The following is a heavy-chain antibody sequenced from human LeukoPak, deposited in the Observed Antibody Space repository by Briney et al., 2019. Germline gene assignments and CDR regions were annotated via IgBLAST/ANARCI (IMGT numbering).Heavy chain of an antibody. J-gene: IGHJ4*02. Sequence: ASVKVSCKASGYTFTTYGISWVRQAPGQGLEWMGWISPYNGNTHYIQNLQGRVTMTVDTSTNTASMELRSLRSDDTAVYYCARDLLGSPNGGYGDFNIFDMWGQGTLVIVSS. CDR2: ISPYNGNT. CDR3: ARDLLGSPNGGYGDFNIFDM. D-gene: IGHD4-17*01. CDR1: GYTFTTYG. V-gene: IGHV1-18*01.